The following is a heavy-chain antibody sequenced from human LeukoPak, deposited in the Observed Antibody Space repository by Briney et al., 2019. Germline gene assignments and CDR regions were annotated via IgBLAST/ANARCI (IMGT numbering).Heavy chain of an antibody. V-gene: IGHV1-69*06. Sequence: GASVKVSCKASGGTFSSYAISWVRQAPGQGLEWMGGIIPIFGTANYAQKFQGRVTITADKSTSTAYMELSSLRSEDTAVYYCAREAYISSWYGYYMDVWGKGTTVTVSS. CDR3: AREAYISSWYGYYMDV. CDR2: IIPIFGTA. J-gene: IGHJ6*03. D-gene: IGHD6-13*01. CDR1: GGTFSSYA.